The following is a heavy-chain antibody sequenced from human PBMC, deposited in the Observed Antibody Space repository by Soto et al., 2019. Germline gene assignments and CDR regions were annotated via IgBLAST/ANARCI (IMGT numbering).Heavy chain of an antibody. J-gene: IGHJ4*02. D-gene: IGHD2-21*02. Sequence: GASVKVSCKASGYTFSNHAMHWVRQAPGQTLEWMGWINPDNGYTEYSQKFQGRVTSTRDTSASTVYMELTSLRYEDTAVYYCASGRASAIGKYGGNSPCDYWGQGTLVTVSS. CDR2: INPDNGYT. CDR1: GYTFSNHA. CDR3: ASGRASAIGKYGGNSPCDY. V-gene: IGHV1-3*01.